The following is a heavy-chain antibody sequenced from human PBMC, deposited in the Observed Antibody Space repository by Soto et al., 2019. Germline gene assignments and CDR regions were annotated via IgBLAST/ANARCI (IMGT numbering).Heavy chain of an antibody. V-gene: IGHV1-8*01. CDR1: GYTFTSYD. CDR2: MNPNSGNT. J-gene: IGHJ4*02. CDR3: ARDTTDYYDSSGPTDY. Sequence: ASVKVSCKASGYTFTSYDINWVRQATGQGLEWMGWMNPNSGNTGYAQKFQGRVTMTRNTSISTAYMELSSLRSEDTAVYYCARDTTDYYDSSGPTDYWGQGALVTVSS. D-gene: IGHD3-22*01.